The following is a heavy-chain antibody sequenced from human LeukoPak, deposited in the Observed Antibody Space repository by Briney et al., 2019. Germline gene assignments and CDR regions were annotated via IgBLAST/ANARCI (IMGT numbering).Heavy chain of an antibody. J-gene: IGHJ4*02. CDR2: IYYSGST. D-gene: IGHD6-13*01. CDR3: ARHFSGAAAPLPFDY. Sequence: ETLSLTCTVSGGSISSSSYYWGWIRQPPGKGLEWIASIYYSGSTYYNPSLKSRVTISVDTSKNQFSLKLSSVTAADTAVYYCARHFSGAAAPLPFDYWGQGTLVTVSS. V-gene: IGHV4-39*01. CDR1: GGSISSSSYY.